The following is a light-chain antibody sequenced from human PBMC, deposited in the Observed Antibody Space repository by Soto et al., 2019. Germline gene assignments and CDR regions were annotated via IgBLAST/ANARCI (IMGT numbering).Light chain of an antibody. CDR2: DGG. J-gene: IGLJ3*02. CDR1: NIGSKS. CDR3: QAYDYSLTASV. V-gene: IGLV3-21*02. Sequence: SYELTQPPSVSVAPGQTARITCGGDNIGSKSVHWYQQKPGQAPVLVVYDGGDRPSGIPARFSGSNSGNTATLTITGLQAEDEADYYCQAYDYSLTASVFGGGTKLTVL.